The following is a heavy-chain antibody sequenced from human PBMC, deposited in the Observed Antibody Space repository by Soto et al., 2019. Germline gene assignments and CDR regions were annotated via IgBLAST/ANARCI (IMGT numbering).Heavy chain of an antibody. J-gene: IGHJ6*02. CDR3: TQRRCGGDWLQSYASHYYYGMDV. Sequence: QITLKESGPTLVKPTQTLTLTCTFSGFSLSTSGVGVGWIRQPPGKALEWLALIYWDDDKRYSPSLRSRLTINKDTAKNQGVLTMTNMDPVDTATYYWTQRRCGGDWLQSYASHYYYGMDVWGQGTTVTVSS. D-gene: IGHD2-21*02. CDR2: IYWDDDK. V-gene: IGHV2-5*02. CDR1: GFSLSTSGVG.